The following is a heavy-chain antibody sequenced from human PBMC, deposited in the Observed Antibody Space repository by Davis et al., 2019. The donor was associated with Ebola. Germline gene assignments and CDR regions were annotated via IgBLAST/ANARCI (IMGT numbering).Heavy chain of an antibody. CDR2: IYSGDSDT. D-gene: IGHD6-13*01. CDR3: ARQEALYGSIDN. J-gene: IGHJ4*02. Sequence: TVSCKGSGYSFTTYWIAWVRQMPGKGLEWMGIIYSGDSDTRYRPSFEGQVTISVDRSINTAYLQWSSLKASDSAMYYCARQEALYGSIDNWGQGTLVTVSS. CDR1: GYSFTTYW. V-gene: IGHV5-51*01.